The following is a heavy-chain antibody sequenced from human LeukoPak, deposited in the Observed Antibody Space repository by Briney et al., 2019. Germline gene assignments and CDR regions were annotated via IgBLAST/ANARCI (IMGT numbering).Heavy chain of an antibody. V-gene: IGHV3-30-3*01. Sequence: PGGSLRLSCAASGFTFSSYAMHWVRQAPGKGLEWVAVISYDGSNEYYADSVKGRFTISRDNSKNTLYLQMNSLRAEDTAVYYCARAPQRWNYYFDYWGQGTLVTVSS. D-gene: IGHD1-7*01. CDR3: ARAPQRWNYYFDY. J-gene: IGHJ4*02. CDR2: ISYDGSNE. CDR1: GFTFSSYA.